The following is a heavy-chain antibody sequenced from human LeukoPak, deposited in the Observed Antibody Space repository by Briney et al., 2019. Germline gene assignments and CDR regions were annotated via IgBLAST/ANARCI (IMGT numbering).Heavy chain of an antibody. CDR3: ARGEMATIEDAFDI. V-gene: IGHV4-34*01. J-gene: IGHJ3*02. CDR1: GGSFSGYY. Sequence: SETLSLTCAVYGGSFSGYYWSWIRQPPGKGLEWIGEINHSGSTNYNPSLKSRVTMSVDTSKNQFSLNLSSVTAADTAVYYCARGEMATIEDAFDIWGQGTMVTVS. CDR2: INHSGST. D-gene: IGHD5-24*01.